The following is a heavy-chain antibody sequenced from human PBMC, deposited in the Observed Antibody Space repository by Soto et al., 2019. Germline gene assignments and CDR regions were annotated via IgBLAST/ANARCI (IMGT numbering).Heavy chain of an antibody. CDR1: GGSFSPHY. V-gene: IGHV4-59*08. J-gene: IGHJ4*02. CDR2: IYYAGST. Sequence: SETLSLTCTVSGGSFSPHYWSWIRQPPGKGLEWVGYIYYAGSTSYNPSLRGRVTISLETSKSQFSLRLSSVTAADTAVYYCARHHDSWGQGTQVTVSS. CDR3: ARHHDS.